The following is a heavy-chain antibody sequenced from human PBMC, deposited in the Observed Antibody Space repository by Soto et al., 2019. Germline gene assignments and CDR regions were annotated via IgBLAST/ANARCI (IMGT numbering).Heavy chain of an antibody. Sequence: SETLSLTCTVSGGSMISYYWSWIRQHPGKGLEWIGYIYYSGSTYYNPSLKSRVTISVDTSKNQFSLKLSSVTAADTAVYYCARERITMVRGVNVNWFDPWGQGTLVTVSS. D-gene: IGHD3-10*01. V-gene: IGHV4-59*06. J-gene: IGHJ5*02. CDR3: ARERITMVRGVNVNWFDP. CDR1: GGSMISYY. CDR2: IYYSGST.